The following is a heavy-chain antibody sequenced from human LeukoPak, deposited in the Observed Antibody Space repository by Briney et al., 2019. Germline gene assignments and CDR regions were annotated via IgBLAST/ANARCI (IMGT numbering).Heavy chain of an antibody. J-gene: IGHJ4*02. CDR2: IKQDGREK. CDR3: VGGYGWLPDY. Sequence: GGSLRLSCAASGSTLSEFWMNWVRQAPGIGLEWVANIKQDGREKNYVDSVKGRFTISRDNAKNSAYLQMNNLRVDDTAVYYCVGGYGWLPDYWGQGTLVTVSS. CDR1: GSTLSEFW. D-gene: IGHD6-19*01. V-gene: IGHV3-7*04.